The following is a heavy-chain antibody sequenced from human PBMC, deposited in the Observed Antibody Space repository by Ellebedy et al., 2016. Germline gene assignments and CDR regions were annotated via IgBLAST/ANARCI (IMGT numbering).Heavy chain of an antibody. Sequence: SETLSLTCTVSGGSISSYYWSWIRQPPGKGLEWIGYIYYSGSTNYNPSLKSRVTISVDTSKNQFSLKLSSVTAADTAVYYYARDQGNYYDSSGYSFQHWGQGTLVTVSS. D-gene: IGHD3-22*01. V-gene: IGHV4-59*01. CDR2: IYYSGST. J-gene: IGHJ1*01. CDR3: ARDQGNYYDSSGYSFQH. CDR1: GGSISSYY.